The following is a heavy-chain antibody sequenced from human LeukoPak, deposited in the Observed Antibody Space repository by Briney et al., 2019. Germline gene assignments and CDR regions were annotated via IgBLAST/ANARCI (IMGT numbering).Heavy chain of an antibody. CDR3: ARPGYCSGDTCYVAFDI. V-gene: IGHV3-7*01. Sequence: GGSLRLSCAASGFTFSSYWMSWVRQAPGKWLEWVANIKQDGSEKYYVDSVKGRFTISRDNAKNSLYLQMNSLRAEDTAVYYCARPGYCSGDTCYVAFDIWGQGTMVTVSS. CDR2: IKQDGSEK. J-gene: IGHJ3*02. D-gene: IGHD2-15*01. CDR1: GFTFSSYW.